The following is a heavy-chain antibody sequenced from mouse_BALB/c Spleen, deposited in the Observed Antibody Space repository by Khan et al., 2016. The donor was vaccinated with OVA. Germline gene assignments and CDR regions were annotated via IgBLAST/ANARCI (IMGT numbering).Heavy chain of an antibody. CDR2: ISYSGST. CDR3: ARTARIIY. Sequence: EVQLQESGPGLVKPSQSLSLTCTVTGYSITSGYGWNWIRQFPGNKLEWMGYISYSGSTNYNPFLTSRISITRDTSKNQFFLQLNSVTTEDTATYYCARTARIIYWGQGTTLTVSS. CDR1: GYSITSGYG. V-gene: IGHV3-2*02. D-gene: IGHD1-2*01. J-gene: IGHJ2*01.